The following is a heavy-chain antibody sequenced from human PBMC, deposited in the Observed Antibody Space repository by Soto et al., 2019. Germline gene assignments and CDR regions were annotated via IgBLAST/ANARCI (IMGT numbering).Heavy chain of an antibody. Sequence: GASVKVSCKASGYTFTSYGISWVRQAPGQGLEWMGWISAYNGNTNYAQKLQGRVTMTTDTSTSTAYMELRSLRSDDTAVYYCARGGKYDFWSGYYPYHIDYWGQGTLVTVSS. CDR3: ARGGKYDFWSGYYPYHIDY. J-gene: IGHJ4*02. CDR2: ISAYNGNT. D-gene: IGHD3-3*01. V-gene: IGHV1-18*01. CDR1: GYTFTSYG.